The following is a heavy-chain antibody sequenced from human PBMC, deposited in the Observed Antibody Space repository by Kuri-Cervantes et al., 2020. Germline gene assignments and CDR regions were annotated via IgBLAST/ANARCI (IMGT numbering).Heavy chain of an antibody. CDR1: GFTLKNKW. D-gene: IGHD6-13*01. Sequence: GGSLRLSCAASGFTLKNKWMHWVRQAPGKGLVWVSRLNSDASVINHADYVKGRFTISRDNAKNTLYLQMNSLRAEDTAVYYCALIDFYASSWYYDSWGQGTLVTVSS. V-gene: IGHV3-74*01. CDR2: LNSDASVI. J-gene: IGHJ4*02. CDR3: ALIDFYASSWYYDS.